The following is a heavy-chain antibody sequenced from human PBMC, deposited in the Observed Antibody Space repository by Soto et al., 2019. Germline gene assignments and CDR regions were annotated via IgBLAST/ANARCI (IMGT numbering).Heavy chain of an antibody. J-gene: IGHJ4*02. CDR1: GFTFSSYE. Sequence: GGSLRLSCAASGFTFSSYEMNWVRQAPGKGLEWVSYISSSGSTIHYADSVKGRFTISRDNAKNSLYLQMNSLRAEDTAVYYCARTSYDSSGYYTLDYFDYWGQGTLVTVSS. D-gene: IGHD3-22*01. CDR2: ISSSGSTI. CDR3: ARTSYDSSGYYTLDYFDY. V-gene: IGHV3-48*03.